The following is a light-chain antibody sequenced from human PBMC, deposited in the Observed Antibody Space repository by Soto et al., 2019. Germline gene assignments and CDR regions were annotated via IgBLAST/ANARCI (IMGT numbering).Light chain of an antibody. J-gene: IGLJ2*01. CDR3: QSYDASRSGDVV. Sequence: QSVLTQPPSVSGAPGQRVTIYCTGSRSNIGAGYDVHWYQQIPEAAPKLLIYGNSNRPSGVPDRFSGSKSGTSASLAITGLQAEDEADYYCQSYDASRSGDVVFGGGTKLTVL. V-gene: IGLV1-40*01. CDR1: RSNIGAGYD. CDR2: GNS.